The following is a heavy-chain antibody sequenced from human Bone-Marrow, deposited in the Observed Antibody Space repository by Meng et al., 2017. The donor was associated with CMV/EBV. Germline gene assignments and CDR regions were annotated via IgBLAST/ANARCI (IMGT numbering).Heavy chain of an antibody. Sequence: SVKVSCKASGGTFSSYAISWVRQAPGQGLEWMGGIIPILGIANYAQKFQGRVTITADKSTSTAYMELSSLRSEDTAVYYCARFPLSFDRHATHYYGMDVWGQGTTVTVSS. V-gene: IGHV1-69*10. CDR2: IIPILGIA. J-gene: IGHJ6*02. CDR3: ARFPLSFDRHATHYYGMDV. CDR1: GGTFSSYA. D-gene: IGHD3-9*01.